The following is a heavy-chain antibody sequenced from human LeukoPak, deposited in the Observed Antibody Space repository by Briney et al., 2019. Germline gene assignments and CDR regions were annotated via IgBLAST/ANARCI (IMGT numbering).Heavy chain of an antibody. CDR1: GYTFTSYG. CDR2: ISAYNGNT. J-gene: IGHJ4*02. D-gene: IGHD3-10*01. V-gene: IGHV1-18*01. CDR3: AREAANRSGSYYYFDY. Sequence: ASVKVSCKASGYTFTSYGISWVRQAPGQGLEWMGWISAYNGNTNYAQKLQGRVTMTTDTSTSTAYMELRSLRSDDTAVYYCAREAANRSGSYYYFDYWGQGTLVTVSS.